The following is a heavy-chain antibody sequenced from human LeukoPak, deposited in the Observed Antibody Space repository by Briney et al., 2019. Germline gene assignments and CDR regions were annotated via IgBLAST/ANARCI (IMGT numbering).Heavy chain of an antibody. J-gene: IGHJ4*02. Sequence: PSETLSLTCVVSGYSISSGYHRGWIRQPPGKGLEWIGSVYRSGTTYYDPSLKSRVTISVDTSKNQISLKVRSVTAADTAMYYCARENWVFDYWGQGILVTVSS. CDR2: VYRSGTT. V-gene: IGHV4-38-2*02. D-gene: IGHD7-27*01. CDR1: GYSISSGYH. CDR3: ARENWVFDY.